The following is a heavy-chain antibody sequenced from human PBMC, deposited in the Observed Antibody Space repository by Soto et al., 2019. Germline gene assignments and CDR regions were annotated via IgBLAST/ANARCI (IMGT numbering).Heavy chain of an antibody. CDR1: GFTFSSYS. D-gene: IGHD3-10*01. CDR3: ARDIISRSGNWFDP. Sequence: PGGSLRLSCAVSGFTFSSYSMNWVRQAPGRGLEWVSSISSTGSYKYYADSVKGRFTISRDNAKNSMYLQMNSLRAEDTAVYYCARDIISRSGNWFDPWGQGTLVTVSS. V-gene: IGHV3-21*06. J-gene: IGHJ5*02. CDR2: ISSTGSYK.